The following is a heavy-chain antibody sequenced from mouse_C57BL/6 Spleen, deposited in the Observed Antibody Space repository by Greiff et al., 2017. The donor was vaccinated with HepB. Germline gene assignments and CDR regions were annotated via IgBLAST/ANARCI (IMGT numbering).Heavy chain of an antibody. J-gene: IGHJ2*01. Sequence: EVQLMESGPGLVKPSQSLSLTCSVTGYSITSGYYWNWIRQFPGNKLEWMGYISYDGSNNYNPSLKNRISITRDTSKNQFFLKLNSVTTEDTATYYCARAYYGSSYVDYWGQGTTLTVSS. CDR1: GYSITSGYY. V-gene: IGHV3-6*01. CDR2: ISYDGSN. D-gene: IGHD1-1*01. CDR3: ARAYYGSSYVDY.